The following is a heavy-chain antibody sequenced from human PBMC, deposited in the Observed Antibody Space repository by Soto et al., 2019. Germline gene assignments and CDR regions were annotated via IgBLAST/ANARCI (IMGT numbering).Heavy chain of an antibody. D-gene: IGHD1-26*01. J-gene: IGHJ4*02. V-gene: IGHV3-74*03. CDR1: GFTSSSYW. CDR2: INSDGSSR. CDR3: ARPWGY. Sequence: EVQLVESGGGLVQPGGSLRLSCVASGFTSSSYWMHWVRQAPGKGLVWVSRINSDGSSRAYADSVKGRFTISRDNAKNTLYLQMNSLRVEDTAVYYCARPWGYWGQGTLVTVSS.